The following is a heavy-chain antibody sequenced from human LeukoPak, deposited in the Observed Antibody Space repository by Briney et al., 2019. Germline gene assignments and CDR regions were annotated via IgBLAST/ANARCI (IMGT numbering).Heavy chain of an antibody. CDR1: GFAFSSFA. V-gene: IGHV3-23*01. CDR3: ARDGVSGGYGMDV. D-gene: IGHD2-15*01. J-gene: IGHJ6*02. Sequence: PGGSLRLSCAASGFAFSSFAMSWVRQAPGKGLEWVSAIRGPATSTYYADSVKGRFTISRDNAKNSLYLQMNSLRAEDTAVYYCARDGVSGGYGMDVWGQGTTVTVSS. CDR2: IRGPATST.